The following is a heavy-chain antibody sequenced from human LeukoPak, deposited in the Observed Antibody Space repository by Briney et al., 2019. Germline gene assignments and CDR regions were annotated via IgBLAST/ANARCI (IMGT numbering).Heavy chain of an antibody. D-gene: IGHD2-15*01. V-gene: IGHV5-51*01. J-gene: IGHJ5*02. CDR2: IYPGDSDT. Sequence: GESLKISCKGSGYSFTSYWIGWVRQMPGKGLEWMGIIYPGDSDTRYSPSFQGQVTISADKSISTAYLQWSSLKASDTAMYYCARPYCSGGSCYTFDPWGQGTLVTVSS. CDR1: GYSFTSYW. CDR3: ARPYCSGGSCYTFDP.